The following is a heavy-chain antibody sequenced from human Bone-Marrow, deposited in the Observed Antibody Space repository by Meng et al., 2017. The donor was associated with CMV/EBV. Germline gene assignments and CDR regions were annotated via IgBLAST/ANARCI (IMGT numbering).Heavy chain of an antibody. Sequence: CAVSGGSTGSSKWWSWVRQPPGKGLEWIGEIYHSGSADYNPSLKSRVTISVDKSKNQFSLRLSSVTAADTAVYYCARYTTSGSYYDYWGQGTLVTVSS. V-gene: IGHV4-4*02. CDR2: IYHSGSA. D-gene: IGHD1-26*01. J-gene: IGHJ4*02. CDR3: ARYTTSGSYYDY. CDR1: GGSTGSSKW.